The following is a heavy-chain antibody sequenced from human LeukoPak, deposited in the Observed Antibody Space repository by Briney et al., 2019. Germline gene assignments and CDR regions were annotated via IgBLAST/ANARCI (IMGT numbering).Heavy chain of an antibody. V-gene: IGHV3-23*01. CDR3: AKDYCSSTSCYRRYYFDY. CDR1: GFTFSSYA. D-gene: IGHD2-2*01. Sequence: PGGSLRLSCAASGFTFSSYAMSWVRQAPGKGLEWVSAISGSGGSTYYADSVKGRFTISRDNSKNTLYLQMNSLRAEDTAVYYCAKDYCSSTSCYRRYYFDYWGQGTLVTVSS. J-gene: IGHJ4*02. CDR2: ISGSGGST.